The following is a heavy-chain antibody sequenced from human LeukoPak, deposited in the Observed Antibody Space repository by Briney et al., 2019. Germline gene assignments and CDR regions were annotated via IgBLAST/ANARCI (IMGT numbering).Heavy chain of an antibody. CDR1: GFTFRNHA. CDR3: AKGGGFGDYGSYYFDY. CDR2: IRGRDHTT. V-gene: IGHV3-23*01. J-gene: IGHJ4*02. D-gene: IGHD4-17*01. Sequence: GGSLRLSCAAFGFTFRNHAMNWVRQTPGQGLEWVSTIRGRDHTTYYADSVKGRFTISRDNSKNTLYLQMNSLRAEDTAVYYCAKGGGFGDYGSYYFDYWGQGTLVTVSS.